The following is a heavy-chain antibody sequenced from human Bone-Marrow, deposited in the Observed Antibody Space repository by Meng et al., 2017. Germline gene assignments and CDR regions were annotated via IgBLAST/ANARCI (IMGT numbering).Heavy chain of an antibody. CDR1: GFSFSNYE. V-gene: IGHV3-48*03. CDR2: ISSSGTTK. CDR3: ARDSSGSGDEIEC. Sequence: GGSLRLSCAVSGFSFSNYEMSWVRQAPGKGLEWVSYISSSGTTKYYADSVKGRFTISRDNAKNSLFLYMNSLRGDDTAVYYCARDSSGSGDEIECWGQGTLVTVSS. D-gene: IGHD3-10*01. J-gene: IGHJ4*02.